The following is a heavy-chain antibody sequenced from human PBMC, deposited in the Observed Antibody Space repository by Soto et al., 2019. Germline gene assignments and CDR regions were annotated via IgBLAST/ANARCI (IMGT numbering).Heavy chain of an antibody. CDR2: INHVGGT. J-gene: IGHJ5*02. V-gene: IGHV4-34*01. Sequence: SETLSHTCSVYGCFLSASYGTWLRHPPGKGLEWIGEINHVGGTNYNPSLKSRVTMSVDTSQNQFSLRLISVTAADTAMYFCVRIRYQLPSSVLWLDPWGQGTPVTVS. CDR1: GCFLSASY. D-gene: IGHD3-16*01. CDR3: VRIRYQLPSSVLWLDP.